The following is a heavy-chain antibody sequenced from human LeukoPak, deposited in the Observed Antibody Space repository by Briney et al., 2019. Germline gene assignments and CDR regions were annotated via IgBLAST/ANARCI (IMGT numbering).Heavy chain of an antibody. CDR3: ASGAGPYDSSGYALDY. CDR2: ISVSGGST. V-gene: IGHV3-23*01. Sequence: GGSLRLSCAASGFTYSSYAMSWVRQAPGKGLEWVSAISVSGGSTYYADSVKGRFTISRDNSKNSLYLQMNSLRAEDTALYYCASGAGPYDSSGYALDYWGQGTLVTVSS. D-gene: IGHD3-22*01. CDR1: GFTYSSYA. J-gene: IGHJ4*02.